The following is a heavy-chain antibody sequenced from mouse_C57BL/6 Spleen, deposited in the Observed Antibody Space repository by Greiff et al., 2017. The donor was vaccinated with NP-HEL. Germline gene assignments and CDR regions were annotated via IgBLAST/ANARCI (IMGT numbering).Heavy chain of an antibody. Sequence: QVQLKQPGAELVMPGASVKLSCKASGYTFTSYWMHWVKQRPGQGLEWIGEIDPSDSYTNYNQKFKGKSTLTVDKSSSTAYMQLSSLTSEDSAVYYCARGVLTGTSWFAYWGQGTLVTVSA. V-gene: IGHV1-69*01. CDR3: ARGVLTGTSWFAY. CDR2: IDPSDSYT. J-gene: IGHJ3*01. CDR1: GYTFTSYW. D-gene: IGHD4-1*01.